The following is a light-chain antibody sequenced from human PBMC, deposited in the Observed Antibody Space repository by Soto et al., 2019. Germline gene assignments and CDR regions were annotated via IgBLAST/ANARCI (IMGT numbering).Light chain of an antibody. CDR3: SSYTSSSTLYV. CDR2: EVT. J-gene: IGLJ1*01. CDR1: SSDVGGYNY. V-gene: IGLV2-14*01. Sequence: ALTQPASVSGSPGQSITISCTGTSSDVGGYNYVCWYKQHPGKAPQLMIYEVTNRPSGVSDRFSGSKSGNTASLTISGLQAEDEADYYCSSYTSSSTLYVFGTGTKVTVL.